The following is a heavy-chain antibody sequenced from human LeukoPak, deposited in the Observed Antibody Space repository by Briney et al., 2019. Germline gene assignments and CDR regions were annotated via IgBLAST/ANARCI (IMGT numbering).Heavy chain of an antibody. CDR3: ARGSYYYDSSVSDY. Sequence: SETLSLTCTVSGGSISSYYWSWIRQPAGKGLEWIGRIYTSGSTNYNPSLKSRVTMSVDTSKNQFSLKLSSVTAADTAVYYCARGSYYYDSSVSDYWGQGTLVTVSS. D-gene: IGHD3-22*01. J-gene: IGHJ4*02. V-gene: IGHV4-4*07. CDR2: IYTSGST. CDR1: GGSISSYY.